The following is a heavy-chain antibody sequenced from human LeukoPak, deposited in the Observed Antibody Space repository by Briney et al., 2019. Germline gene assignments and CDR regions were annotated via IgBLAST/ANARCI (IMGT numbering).Heavy chain of an antibody. J-gene: IGHJ3*02. CDR2: ISWNSGSI. V-gene: IGHV3-9*03. Sequence: QAGGSLRLSCAASGFTFDDYAMHWVRQAPGKGLEWVSGISWNSGSIGYADSVKGRFTISRDNAKNSPYLQMNSLRAEDMALYYCAKAYDSSGYYLGDAFDIWGQGTMVTVSS. CDR3: AKAYDSSGYYLGDAFDI. D-gene: IGHD3-22*01. CDR1: GFTFDDYA.